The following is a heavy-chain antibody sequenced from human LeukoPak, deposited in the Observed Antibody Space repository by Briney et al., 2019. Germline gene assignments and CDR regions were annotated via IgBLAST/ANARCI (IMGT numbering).Heavy chain of an antibody. CDR2: ISGSGGST. CDR1: GFTFSSYA. V-gene: IGHV3-23*01. CDR3: AKAPNRDGYNVLFDY. J-gene: IGHJ4*02. D-gene: IGHD5-24*01. Sequence: GGSLRLSCAASGFTFSSYAMSWVRQVPGKGLEWVSAISGSGGSTYYADSVKGRFTISRDNSKNTLYLQMNSLRAEDTAVYYCAKAPNRDGYNVLFDYWAREPWSPSPQ.